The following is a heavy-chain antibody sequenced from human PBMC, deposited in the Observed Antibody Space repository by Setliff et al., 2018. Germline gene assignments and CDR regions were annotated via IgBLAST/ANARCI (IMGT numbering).Heavy chain of an antibody. CDR3: ARVTGFLYMDV. D-gene: IGHD3-3*01. CDR2: IYTDGST. CDR1: GDSMSSAKYY. V-gene: IGHV4-61*02. Sequence: SETLSLTCTVSGDSMSSAKYYWSWIRQSAGKGLECVGRIYTDGSTKYNPSLNSRVTLSIDTSKNQFSLRLSSVTAADTAVYFCARVTGFLYMDVWGKGTTVTVSS. J-gene: IGHJ6*03.